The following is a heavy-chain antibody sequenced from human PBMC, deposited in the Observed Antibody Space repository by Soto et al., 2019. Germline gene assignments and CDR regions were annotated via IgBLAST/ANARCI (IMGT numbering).Heavy chain of an antibody. CDR3: ARVIWSGHLTSDL. J-gene: IGHJ5*02. CDR2: ISSSSSTI. D-gene: IGHD3-3*01. V-gene: IGHV3-48*01. CDR1: GFTFSSNS. Sequence: EVQVVESGGGLVQPGGSLRLSCAASGFTFSSNSMNWVRQAPGKGLEWISYISSSSSTIYADSVKGRFTISRDNAKNSPYLPMNSLRAEDTAVYYCARVIWSGHLTSDLWGQGTLVTVSS.